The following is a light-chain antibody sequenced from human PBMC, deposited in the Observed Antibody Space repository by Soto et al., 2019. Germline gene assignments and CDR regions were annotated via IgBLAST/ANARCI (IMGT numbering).Light chain of an antibody. V-gene: IGKV1-5*03. CDR3: QQYNYYSRT. Sequence: DIQMTQSPSSLSASVGDRVSITCRASQSIDNLLAWYQQRPGKAPKLLIYKASSLQSGVPSRFSGRGSGTEFTLTISSLQPDDFATYYCQQYNYYSRTFGQGTKVEIK. J-gene: IGKJ1*01. CDR2: KAS. CDR1: QSIDNL.